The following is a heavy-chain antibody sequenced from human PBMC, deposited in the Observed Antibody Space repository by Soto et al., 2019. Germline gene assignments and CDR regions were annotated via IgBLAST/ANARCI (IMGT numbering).Heavy chain of an antibody. Sequence: EVQLLESGGGLVQPGESLTLSCAASGFTFSNYAMNWVRQAPGKGLEWVSGISGGGSRTYYADSVKGRFTISRDNSMYTLYVQLNSLTAGDTAVYYCAKESGGSSAYYIDCWGQGTLVTVSS. CDR1: GFTFSNYA. D-gene: IGHD6-19*01. CDR2: ISGGGSRT. J-gene: IGHJ4*02. V-gene: IGHV3-23*01. CDR3: AKESGGSSAYYIDC.